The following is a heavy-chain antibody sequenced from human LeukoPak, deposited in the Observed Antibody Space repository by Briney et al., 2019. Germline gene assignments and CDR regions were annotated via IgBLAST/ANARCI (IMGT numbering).Heavy chain of an antibody. V-gene: IGHV4-39*01. J-gene: IGHJ6*03. D-gene: IGHD2-2*01. CDR3: ATAPERTSCRNDCYYYYMDV. CDR1: GGSISSSSYY. CDR2: IYYSGST. Sequence: PSETLSLTCTVSGGSISSSSYYWGWIRQPPGKGLEWIGSIYYSGSTYYNPSLKSRVTISVDTSKNQFSLKLSSVTAADTAVYYCATAPERTSCRNDCYYYYMDVWGKGTTVTVSS.